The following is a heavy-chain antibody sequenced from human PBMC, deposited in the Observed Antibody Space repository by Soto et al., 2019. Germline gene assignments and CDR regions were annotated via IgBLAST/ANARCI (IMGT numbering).Heavy chain of an antibody. V-gene: IGHV4-34*01. CDR3: ASVGGNGYYFDY. D-gene: IGHD2-15*01. J-gene: IGHJ4*02. Sequence: SETLSLTCAVYGGSFSGYYWSWIRQPPGKGLEWIGEISHSGSTNYNPSLKSRVTISVDTSKNQFSLKLSSVTAADTAVYYCASVGGNGYYFDYWGQGTLVTVSS. CDR1: GGSFSGYY. CDR2: ISHSGST.